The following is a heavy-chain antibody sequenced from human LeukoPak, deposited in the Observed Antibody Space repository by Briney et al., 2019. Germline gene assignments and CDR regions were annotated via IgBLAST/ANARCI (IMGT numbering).Heavy chain of an antibody. CDR1: GFTFSSXX. V-gene: IGHV3-21*01. CDR2: ISXSXXXI. D-gene: IGHD5-24*01. CDR3: ARDVGDGYNHQEIDY. J-gene: IGHJ4*02. Sequence: GGSLXLSXAASGFTFSSXXXXXXXQAXGKXLXXXXXISXSXXXIXXXDSVKGXXXXXXDXAKNSLYLQMNSLRAEDTAVYYCARDVGDGYNHQEIDYWGQGTLVTVSS.